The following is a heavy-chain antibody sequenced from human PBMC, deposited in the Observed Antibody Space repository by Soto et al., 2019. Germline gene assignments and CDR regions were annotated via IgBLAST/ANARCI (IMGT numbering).Heavy chain of an antibody. CDR2: IWYEGSNK. Sequence: QVQLVESGGGVVQPGGSLRLSCEASGFNFNTYGMHWVRQSPGKGLEWVAIIWYEGSNKNYADSVKGRFAISRDNSKNTLWLQMNNLRDEDTAVYYCAREKGPVAARVSLDYWGQGTLVTVSS. D-gene: IGHD6-6*01. CDR3: AREKGPVAARVSLDY. CDR1: GFNFNTYG. J-gene: IGHJ4*02. V-gene: IGHV3-33*01.